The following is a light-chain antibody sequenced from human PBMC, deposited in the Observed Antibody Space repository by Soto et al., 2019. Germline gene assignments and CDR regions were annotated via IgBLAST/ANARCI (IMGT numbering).Light chain of an antibody. Sequence: QSVLTQPPSASGTPGQRVTISCSGGASSIGRNYVYWYQQLPGTAPKLVIYRNNQRPSGVPDRFSGSKSGNTASLTISGLQAEDEADYYCSSYSISDTPYVFGGGTKVTVL. J-gene: IGLJ1*01. V-gene: IGLV1-47*01. CDR2: RNN. CDR3: SSYSISDTPYV. CDR1: ASSIGRNY.